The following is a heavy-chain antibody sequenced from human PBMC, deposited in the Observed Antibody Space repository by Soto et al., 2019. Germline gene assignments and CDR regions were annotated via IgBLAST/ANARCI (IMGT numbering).Heavy chain of an antibody. CDR1: GDSIRSYD. CDR2: IYYSGIT. J-gene: IGHJ6*01. Sequence: SETLSLTGTVSGDSIRSYDCTWIRQPPWKGLELIGYIYYSGITRYNPSLKSRVTISVDMSKNQFSLKLSSVIASDTAVYYCARGYGGFDKGLDVLGQGTALPVCS. CDR3: ARGYGGFDKGLDV. V-gene: IGHV4-59*01. D-gene: IGHD3-16*01.